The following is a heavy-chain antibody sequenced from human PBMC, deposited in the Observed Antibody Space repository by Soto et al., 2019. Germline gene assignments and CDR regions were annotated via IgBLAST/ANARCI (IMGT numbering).Heavy chain of an antibody. V-gene: IGHV1-2*04. CDR2: INPNGGVT. D-gene: IGHD1-26*01. CDR3: ARESGAATATVNYYYLDLVM. J-gene: IGHJ6*03. Sequence: QVQLVQSGAEVRKPGASVTVSCRSSGDSFNDYYIHWVRQAPGQGFEWMGWINPNGGVTKYAQKFQGWVSMARDTSIRTVYTQVPTLRSHATAAYYCARESGAATATVNYYYLDLVMWCTGTGVTITS. CDR1: GDSFNDYY.